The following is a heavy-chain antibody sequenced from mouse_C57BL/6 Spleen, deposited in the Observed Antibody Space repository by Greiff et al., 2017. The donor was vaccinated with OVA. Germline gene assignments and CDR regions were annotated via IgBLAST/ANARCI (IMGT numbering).Heavy chain of an antibody. CDR1: GYTFTSYW. J-gene: IGHJ4*01. CDR3: AREGSSYAMDY. D-gene: IGHD1-1*01. Sequence: QVQLKQPGAELVKPGASVKLSCKASGYTFTSYWMHWVKQRPGQGLEWIGMIHPNSGSTNYNEKFKSKATLTVDKSSSTAYMQLSSLTSEDSAVYYCAREGSSYAMDYWGQGTSVTVSS. V-gene: IGHV1-64*01. CDR2: IHPNSGST.